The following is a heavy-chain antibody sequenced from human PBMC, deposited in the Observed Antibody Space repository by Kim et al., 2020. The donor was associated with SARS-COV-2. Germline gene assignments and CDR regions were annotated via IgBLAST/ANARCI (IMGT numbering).Heavy chain of an antibody. CDR2: ISCNSGSI. CDR3: AKDSQPPFIAVAAKWGILWYFDL. CDR1: GFTFDDYA. D-gene: IGHD6-19*01. Sequence: GGSLRLSCAASGFTFDDYAMHWVRQAPGKGLEWVSGISCNSGSIDYADSVKGRFTISRDNAKNSLYLQMNSLRAEDTALYYCAKDSQPPFIAVAAKWGILWYFDLWGRGTLAT. J-gene: IGHJ2*01. V-gene: IGHV3-9*01.